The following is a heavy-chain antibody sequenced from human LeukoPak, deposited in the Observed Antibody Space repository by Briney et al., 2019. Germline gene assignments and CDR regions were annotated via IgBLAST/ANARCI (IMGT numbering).Heavy chain of an antibody. CDR2: INPNSGGT. CDR3: ARGPTMIVVVTPFDY. Sequence: ASVKVSSTASVYTFIGYYMHWVRQAPGQGLEWMGWINPNSGGTNYAQKFQGRVTMTRDTSISTAYMELSRLRSDDTAVYYCARGPTMIVVVTPFDYWGQGTLVTVSS. V-gene: IGHV1-2*02. D-gene: IGHD3-22*01. CDR1: VYTFIGYY. J-gene: IGHJ4*02.